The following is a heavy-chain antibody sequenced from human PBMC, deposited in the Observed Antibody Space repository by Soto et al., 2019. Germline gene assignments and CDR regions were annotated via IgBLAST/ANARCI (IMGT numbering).Heavy chain of an antibody. CDR3: AKDWGLRFLEWLPYDAFDI. V-gene: IGHV3-23*01. J-gene: IGHJ3*02. CDR2: ISGSGGRT. CDR1: GFTFSSYA. Sequence: GGSLRLSCAASGFTFSSYAMSWVRQAPGKGLEWVSAISGSGGRTYYADSVKGRFTISRDNSKNTLYLQMNSLRAEDTAVYYCAKDWGLRFLEWLPYDAFDIWGQGTMVTVSS. D-gene: IGHD3-3*01.